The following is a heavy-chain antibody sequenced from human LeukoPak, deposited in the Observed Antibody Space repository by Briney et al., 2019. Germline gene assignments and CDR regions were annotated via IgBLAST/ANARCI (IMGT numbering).Heavy chain of an antibody. J-gene: IGHJ5*02. V-gene: IGHV4-34*01. CDR3: ARGVSVYDILTGYKNWFDP. CDR1: GGSFGGYY. D-gene: IGHD3-9*01. Sequence: SETLSLTCAVYGGSFGGYYWSWIRQPPGKGLEWIGEINHSGSTNYNPSLKSRVTISVDTSKNQFSLKLSSVTAADTAVYYCARGVSVYDILTGYKNWFDPWGQGTLVTVSS. CDR2: INHSGST.